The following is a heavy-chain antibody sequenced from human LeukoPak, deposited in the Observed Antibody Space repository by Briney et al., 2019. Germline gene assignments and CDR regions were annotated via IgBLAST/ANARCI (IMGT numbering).Heavy chain of an antibody. CDR1: GFTVSSNY. CDR3: ASSGWHGKFDY. V-gene: IGHV3-53*01. CDR2: IYSDGSI. J-gene: IGHJ4*02. Sequence: GGSLRLSCAASGFTVSSNYMSWVRQAPGKGLEWVSVIYSDGSIYYADSVKGRFTISRDNSKNTLFLQMNSLRADDTAVYYCASSGWHGKFDYWGQGILVTVSS. D-gene: IGHD6-19*01.